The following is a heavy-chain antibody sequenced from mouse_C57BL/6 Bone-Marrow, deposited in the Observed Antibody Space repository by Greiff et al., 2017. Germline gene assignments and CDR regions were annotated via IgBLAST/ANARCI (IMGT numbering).Heavy chain of an antibody. Sequence: EVQLVESGGGLVKPGGSLKLSCAASGFTFSSYAMSWVRQTPEKRLEWVATISDGGSYTYYPDNVKGRFTISRDNAKNNLYLQMSHLKSEDTAMYDCARDRDYGSSLDYWGQGTTLTVSS. V-gene: IGHV5-4*01. J-gene: IGHJ2*01. CDR1: GFTFSSYA. D-gene: IGHD1-1*01. CDR3: ARDRDYGSSLDY. CDR2: ISDGGSYT.